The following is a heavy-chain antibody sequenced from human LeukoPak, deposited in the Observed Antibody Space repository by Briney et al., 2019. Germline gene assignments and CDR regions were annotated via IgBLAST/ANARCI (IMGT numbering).Heavy chain of an antibody. CDR3: ARDESGYSSSPNWFDP. J-gene: IGHJ5*02. CDR1: GFTFGSYG. Sequence: GRSLRLSCAVSGFTFGSYGMNWVRQAPGKGLEWVSSISSSSSYIYYADSVKGRFTISRDNAKNSLYLQMNSLRAEDTAVYYCARDESGYSSSPNWFDPWGQGTLVTVSS. D-gene: IGHD6-13*01. CDR2: ISSSSSYI. V-gene: IGHV3-21*01.